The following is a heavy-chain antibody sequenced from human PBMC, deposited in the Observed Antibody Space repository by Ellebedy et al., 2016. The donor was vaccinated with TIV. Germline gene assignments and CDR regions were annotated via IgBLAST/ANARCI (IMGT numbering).Heavy chain of an antibody. CDR1: GFTFSSYA. V-gene: IGHV3-30-3*01. CDR2: ISYDGNNK. Sequence: GGSLRLSCAASGFTFSSYAMHWVRQAPGKGLEWVAVISYDGNNKFYADSVKGRFTLSRDTSKNTVYLQMDSLRTEDTAVYYCARGPSTSAHLDSWGQGALVIVSS. CDR3: ARGPSTSAHLDS. J-gene: IGHJ4*02.